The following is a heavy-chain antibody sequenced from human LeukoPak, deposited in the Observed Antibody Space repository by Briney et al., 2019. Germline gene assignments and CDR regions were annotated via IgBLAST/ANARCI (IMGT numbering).Heavy chain of an antibody. V-gene: IGHV4-59*01. CDR2: IYYSGST. D-gene: IGHD1-26*01. CDR3: ARDGWGSPYLDY. J-gene: IGHJ4*02. Sequence: SETLSLTCAVYGGSFSGYYWSWIRQPPGKGLEWIGYIYYSGSTNYNPSLKSRVTISVDTSKNQFSLKLSSVTAADTAVYYCARDGWGSPYLDYWGQGTLVTVSS. CDR1: GGSFSGYY.